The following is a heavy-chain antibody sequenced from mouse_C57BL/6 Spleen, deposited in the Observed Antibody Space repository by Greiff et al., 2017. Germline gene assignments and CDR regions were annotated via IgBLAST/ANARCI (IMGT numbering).Heavy chain of an antibody. D-gene: IGHD2-2*01. Sequence: QVQLQQSGAELVRPGASVTLSCKASGYTFTDYEMHWVKQTPVHGLDWIGAIDPETGGTASTQKFKGKAILTADKSSSTAYTELRSLTSEDSAGYYCTRWLREDYAIDYWGQGTSVTVSS. CDR1: GYTFTDYE. J-gene: IGHJ4*01. V-gene: IGHV1-15*01. CDR2: IDPETGGT. CDR3: TRWLREDYAIDY.